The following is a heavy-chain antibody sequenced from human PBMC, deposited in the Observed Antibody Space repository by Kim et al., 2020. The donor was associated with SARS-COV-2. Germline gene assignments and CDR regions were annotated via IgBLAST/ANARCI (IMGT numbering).Heavy chain of an antibody. Sequence: ASVKVSCKASGYTFTGYYMHWVRQAPGQGLEWMGWINPNSGGTNYAQKFQGRVTMTRDTSISTAYMELSRLRSDDTAVYYCARDRWLRRLDDLYYFDYWGQGTLVTVSS. D-gene: IGHD5-12*01. V-gene: IGHV1-2*02. CDR2: INPNSGGT. J-gene: IGHJ4*02. CDR1: GYTFTGYY. CDR3: ARDRWLRRLDDLYYFDY.